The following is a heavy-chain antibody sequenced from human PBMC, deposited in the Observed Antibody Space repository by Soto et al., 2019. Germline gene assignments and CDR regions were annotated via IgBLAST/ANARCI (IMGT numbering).Heavy chain of an antibody. CDR2: IYSGGST. CDR1: GFTVSSNY. D-gene: IGHD3-16*01. Sequence: GGSLRLSCAASGFTVSSNYMSWVRQAPGKGLEWVSVIYSGGSTYYADSVKGRFTISRDNSKNTLYLQMNSLRAEDTAVYYCARDERLGLYAMDVWGQGTTVTVS. CDR3: ARDERLGLYAMDV. V-gene: IGHV3-53*01. J-gene: IGHJ6*02.